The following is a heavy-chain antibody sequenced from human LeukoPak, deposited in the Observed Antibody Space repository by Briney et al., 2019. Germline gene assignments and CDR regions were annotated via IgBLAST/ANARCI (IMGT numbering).Heavy chain of an antibody. D-gene: IGHD3-10*01. Sequence: SETLSLTCTVYGESFSDYYWNWVRQPPGKGLEWIGEIDNSGRINYNPSLESRVTISVDTSENQFSLRVNSVTAADTAVYYCARGQLWDYYYYMDVWGAGTTVTV. CDR1: GESFSDYY. J-gene: IGHJ6*03. CDR3: ARGQLWDYYYYMDV. V-gene: IGHV4-34*01. CDR2: IDNSGRI.